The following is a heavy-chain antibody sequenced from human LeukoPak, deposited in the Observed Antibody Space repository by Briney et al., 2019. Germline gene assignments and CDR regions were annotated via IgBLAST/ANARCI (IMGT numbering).Heavy chain of an antibody. CDR1: GYTFTGYY. V-gene: IGHV1-18*04. Sequence: ASVKVSCKASGYTFTGYYMHWVRQAPGQGLEWMGWISAYNGNTNYAQKLQGRVTMTTDTSTSTAYMELRSLRSDDTAVYYCARTYSSSWYGELDYWGQGTLVTVSS. CDR2: ISAYNGNT. J-gene: IGHJ4*02. CDR3: ARTYSSSWYGELDY. D-gene: IGHD6-13*01.